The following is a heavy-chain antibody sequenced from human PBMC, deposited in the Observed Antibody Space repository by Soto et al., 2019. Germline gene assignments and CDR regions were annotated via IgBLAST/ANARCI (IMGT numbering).Heavy chain of an antibody. J-gene: IGHJ5*02. Sequence: PGGSLRLSCAASGFIFSDYGMHWVRQAPGKGLEWMAIISSDGSDKYYADSVKGRFTTSRDNSKNTLYLQMNSLRAEDTAVYYCAKNHLPQSYYDLPWFDPWGQGTLVTVSS. D-gene: IGHD3-3*01. CDR1: GFIFSDYG. CDR3: AKNHLPQSYYDLPWFDP. V-gene: IGHV3-30*18. CDR2: ISSDGSDK.